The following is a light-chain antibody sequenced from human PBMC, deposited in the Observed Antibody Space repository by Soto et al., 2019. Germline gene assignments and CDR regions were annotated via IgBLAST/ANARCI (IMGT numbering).Light chain of an antibody. V-gene: IGKV3-20*01. Sequence: EIVWTQSPGTLSFSPGEIATLSCMASQSLSAGYLAWYQQKPGQAPRLHIYGASSRAIGITDRFSGSGSGKDFPLNIRRLAPEAFAVYYCKQYGNSTWTFGQGTKVDIK. J-gene: IGKJ1*01. CDR1: QSLSAGY. CDR2: GAS. CDR3: KQYGNSTWT.